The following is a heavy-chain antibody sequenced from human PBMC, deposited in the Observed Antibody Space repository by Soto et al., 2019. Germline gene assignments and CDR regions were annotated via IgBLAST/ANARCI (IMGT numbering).Heavy chain of an antibody. J-gene: IGHJ5*02. CDR2: IGGSGGST. V-gene: IGHV3-23*01. CDR3: AKGMSSGWYENWFDP. CDR1: GFTFSSYA. Sequence: GGSLRLSCAASGFTFSSYAMSWVRQAPGKGLEWVSGIGGSGGSTYYADSVKGWFTISRDNSKTTLCLEMNSLRAEDTAVYYCAKGMSSGWYENWFDPWGQGTLVTVSS. D-gene: IGHD6-19*01.